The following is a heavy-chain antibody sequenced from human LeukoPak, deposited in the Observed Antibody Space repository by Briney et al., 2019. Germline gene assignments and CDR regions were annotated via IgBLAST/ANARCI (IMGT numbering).Heavy chain of an antibody. CDR3: ARAPSEVGGYYPEYFRH. CDR1: GFTFISHD. J-gene: IGHJ1*01. D-gene: IGHD3-22*01. V-gene: IGHV3-23*01. Sequence: GGSLRLSCAASGFTFISHDMSWVRQAPGKGLEWASGISGSGGSTYYADSVKGRFTISRDNAKNTVSLQMDSLRAEDTGVYYCARAPSEVGGYYPEYFRHWGQGTLVTVSS. CDR2: ISGSGGST.